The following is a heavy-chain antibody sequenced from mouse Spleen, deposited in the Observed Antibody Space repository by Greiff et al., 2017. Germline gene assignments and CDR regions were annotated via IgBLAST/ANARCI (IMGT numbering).Heavy chain of an antibody. Sequence: QVQLQQPGAELVRPGASVKLSCKASGYTFTSYWMHWVKQRPEQGLEWIGRIDPYDSETHYNQKFKDKAILTVDKSSSTAYMQLSSLTSEDSAVYDCARSTTYDSWYFDVWGAGTTVTVSS. D-gene: IGHD2-12*01. V-gene: IGHV1-52*01. J-gene: IGHJ1*01. CDR3: ARSTTYDSWYFDV. CDR1: GYTFTSYW. CDR2: IDPYDSET.